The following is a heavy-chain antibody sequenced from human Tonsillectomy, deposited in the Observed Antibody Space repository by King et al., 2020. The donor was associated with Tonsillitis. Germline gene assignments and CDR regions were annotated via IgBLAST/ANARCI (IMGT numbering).Heavy chain of an antibody. CDR3: TTAPPSDYEVSHYSSYYMDV. CDR1: GFTFSNAW. D-gene: IGHD3-16*01. CDR2: IKSKIDGGTT. Sequence: VQLVESGGGLVKPGGSLRLSCAASGFTFSNAWMSWVRQAPGKGLEWVGRIKSKIDGGTTEYAAPVKGRFAISRDDSKNILYLQMNSLKTEDTGIYYCTTAPPSDYEVSHYSSYYMDVWGKGTTVTVSS. V-gene: IGHV3-15*01. J-gene: IGHJ6*03.